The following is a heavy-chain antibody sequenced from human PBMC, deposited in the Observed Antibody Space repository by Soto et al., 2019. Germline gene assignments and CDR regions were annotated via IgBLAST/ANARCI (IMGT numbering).Heavy chain of an antibody. D-gene: IGHD3-3*01. J-gene: IGHJ6*02. Sequence: ASVKVSCKASGYTFTDSYIHWVRQAPGQGLEWMGWINTNSGDTVYAQRFRGRVTMTRDTSITTAYMDLGRLRSDDTAVYYCARDPYYDFWTGYYRGPYYYYGMDVWGQGTTVPVYS. V-gene: IGHV1-2*02. CDR1: GYTFTDSY. CDR2: INTNSGDT. CDR3: ARDPYYDFWTGYYRGPYYYYGMDV.